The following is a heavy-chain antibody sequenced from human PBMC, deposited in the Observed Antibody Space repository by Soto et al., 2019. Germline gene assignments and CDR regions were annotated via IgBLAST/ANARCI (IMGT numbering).Heavy chain of an antibody. J-gene: IGHJ6*02. V-gene: IGHV3-7*01. CDR2: IKQDGSEK. D-gene: IGHD2-2*01. CDR3: ARDNGPPSRFDIVVVPAANYGMDV. CDR1: GFTFSSYW. Sequence: EVQLVESGGGLVQPGGSLRLSCAASGFTFSSYWMSWVRQAPGKGLEWVANIKQDGSEKYYVDSVKGRFTISRDNAKNSLYLQMNSLRAEDTAVYYCARDNGPPSRFDIVVVPAANYGMDVWGQGTTVTVSS.